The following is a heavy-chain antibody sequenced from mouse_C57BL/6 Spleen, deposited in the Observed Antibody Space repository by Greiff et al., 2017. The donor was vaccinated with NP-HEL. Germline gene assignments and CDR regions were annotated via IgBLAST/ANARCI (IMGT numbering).Heavy chain of an antibody. CDR3: ARGGLLEFFAY. J-gene: IGHJ3*01. D-gene: IGHD2-3*01. V-gene: IGHV1-26*01. Sequence: EVQLQQSGPELVKPGASVKISCKASGYTFTDYYMNWVKQSHGKSLEWIGDINPNNGGTSYNQKFKGKATLTVDKSSSTAYMELRSLTSEDSAVYYCARGGLLEFFAYWGQGTLVTVSA. CDR2: INPNNGGT. CDR1: GYTFTDYY.